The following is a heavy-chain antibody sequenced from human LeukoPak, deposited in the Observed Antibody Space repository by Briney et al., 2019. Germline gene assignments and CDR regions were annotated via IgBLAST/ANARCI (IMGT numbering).Heavy chain of an antibody. V-gene: IGHV4-59*01. CDR2: IYHSGST. CDR1: GGSISTYY. J-gene: IGHJ4*02. D-gene: IGHD5-12*01. Sequence: SETLSLTCTVSGGSISTYYWSWIRQPPGKGLEWIGYIYHSGSTKYNPSLKSRVTISVDTSQNQFSLKPSSVTAADTAVYYCARDGYSGSDALWGQGTLVTVSS. CDR3: ARDGYSGSDAL.